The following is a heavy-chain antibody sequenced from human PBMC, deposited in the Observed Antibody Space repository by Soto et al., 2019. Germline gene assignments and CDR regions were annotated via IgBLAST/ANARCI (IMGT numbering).Heavy chain of an antibody. D-gene: IGHD3-3*01. V-gene: IGHV3-30*03. J-gene: IGHJ6*02. CDR2: ISYDGGNA. CDR1: GFSFSNHV. Sequence: GGSLRLSCAGSGFSFSNHVMHWVRQAPGKGLEWVAVISYDGGNAYYAESVKGRFTVSRDNSKNTMYIEMSSVRGDDTAVYYCARDLTVFGVLNGDSPTDVWGQGTTVTVSS. CDR3: ARDLTVFGVLNGDSPTDV.